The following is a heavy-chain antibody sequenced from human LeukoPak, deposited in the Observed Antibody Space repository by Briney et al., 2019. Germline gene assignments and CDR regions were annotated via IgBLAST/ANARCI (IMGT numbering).Heavy chain of an antibody. V-gene: IGHV4-59*01. CDR1: GGSMSSYY. CDR2: IYYSGST. CDR3: ARILDSGRSDN. J-gene: IGHJ4*02. Sequence: PSETLSLTCTVSGGSMSSYYWSWIRQPPGKGLEWIGYIYYSGSTNYSPSLKSRVTISIDTSKNQFSLKLTSVTAADTAVYYCARILDSGRSDNWGQGNLLTVSS. D-gene: IGHD6-19*01.